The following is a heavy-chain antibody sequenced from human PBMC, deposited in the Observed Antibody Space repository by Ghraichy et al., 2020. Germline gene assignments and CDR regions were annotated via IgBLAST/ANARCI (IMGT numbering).Heavy chain of an antibody. Sequence: GGSLRLSCAASGFTFSSYAMSWVRQAPGKGLEWVSAISGSGGSTYYADSVKGRFTISRDNSKNTLYLQMNSLRAEDTAVYYCAKSYNFWSGPYYYYGMDVWGQGTTVTVSS. CDR2: ISGSGGST. V-gene: IGHV3-23*01. CDR1: GFTFSSYA. D-gene: IGHD3-3*01. J-gene: IGHJ6*02. CDR3: AKSYNFWSGPYYYYGMDV.